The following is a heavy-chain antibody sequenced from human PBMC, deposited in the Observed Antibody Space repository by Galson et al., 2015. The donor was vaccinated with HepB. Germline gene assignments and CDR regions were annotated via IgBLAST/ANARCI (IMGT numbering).Heavy chain of an antibody. CDR2: ITSSSTII. J-gene: IGHJ4*02. Sequence: SLRLSWAASGFTSGGYTMTWVRQAPRKGLAWVSSITSSSTIISDADSVKGRFTISRDNAKNALYLQMKSLRADDTAVYYCARDGYSIGKSFDYWGRGTLVAVSS. V-gene: IGHV3-21*01. CDR3: ARDGYSIGKSFDY. D-gene: IGHD6-19*01. CDR1: GFTSGGYT.